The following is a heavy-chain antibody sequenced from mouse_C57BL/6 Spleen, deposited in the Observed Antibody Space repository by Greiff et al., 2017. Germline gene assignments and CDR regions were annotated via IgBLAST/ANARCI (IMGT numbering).Heavy chain of an antibody. V-gene: IGHV1-55*01. Sequence: VKLQQPGAELVKPGASVKLSCKASGYTFTSYWITWVKQRPGQGLEWIGDIYPGSGSTNYNEKFKSKATLTVDTSSSTAYMQLSSLTSEDSAVYYWARWGSYGSHYAMDYGGQGTSVTVSS. CDR3: ARWGSYGSHYAMDY. CDR2: IYPGSGST. J-gene: IGHJ4*01. CDR1: GYTFTSYW. D-gene: IGHD1-1*01.